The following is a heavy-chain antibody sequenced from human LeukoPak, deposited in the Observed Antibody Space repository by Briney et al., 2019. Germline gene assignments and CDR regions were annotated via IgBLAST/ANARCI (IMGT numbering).Heavy chain of an antibody. D-gene: IGHD4-23*01. CDR1: GGSITSSHW. CDR3: ATYFYGGDYASYYFDY. CDR2: IYHGGTT. V-gene: IGHV4-4*02. Sequence: PSETLSLTCAVSGGSITSSHWWSWGRQPPGKGLEWIGEIYHGGTTNYNPSLKSRVTMSVDESKNQFSLKLSSVTAADTAVYYCATYFYGGDYASYYFDYWGQGTLVTVSS. J-gene: IGHJ4*02.